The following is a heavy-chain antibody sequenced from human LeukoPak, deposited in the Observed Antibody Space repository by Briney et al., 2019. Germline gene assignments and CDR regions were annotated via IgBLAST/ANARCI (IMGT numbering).Heavy chain of an antibody. CDR2: ISASGAGT. D-gene: IGHD6-13*01. Sequence: GGSLRLSCAASGFTFSRYAMSWVRQAPGEGLEWVSAISASGAGTYNVDSVKGRFTISRDNSKNTLYLQMNSLRAEDTALYYCAKVDNIAAAGTFDYWGQGTLVTVSS. J-gene: IGHJ4*02. CDR1: GFTFSRYA. CDR3: AKVDNIAAAGTFDY. V-gene: IGHV3-23*01.